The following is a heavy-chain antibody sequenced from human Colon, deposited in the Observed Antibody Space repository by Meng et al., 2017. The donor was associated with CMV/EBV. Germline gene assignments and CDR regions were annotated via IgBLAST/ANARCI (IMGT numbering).Heavy chain of an antibody. CDR3: AKVRGAPLVSYFYGMDV. V-gene: IGHV3-30*02. D-gene: IGHD6-6*01. Sequence: GGPLRLSCAASGFTFSAYGIHWVRQTPAKGLEWVAFIRYDGSEKYYADSVRGRFRISRDNSENTVYLQMDSLRPEDTALYYCAKVRGAPLVSYFYGMDVWGQGTAVTVSS. CDR1: GFTFSAYG. CDR2: IRYDGSEK. J-gene: IGHJ6*02.